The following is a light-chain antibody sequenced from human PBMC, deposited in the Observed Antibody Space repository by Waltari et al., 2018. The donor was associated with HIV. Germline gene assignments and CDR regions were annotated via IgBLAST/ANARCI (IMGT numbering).Light chain of an antibody. CDR1: SSNIGTNI. CDR2: NNN. J-gene: IGLJ2*01. V-gene: IGLV1-44*01. CDR3: ATWDVSLNGYVL. Sequence: QSVLTQPTSASGTPGQRVTISCSGSSSNIGTNIVSWYQHLPPTAPKLLIYNNNPRPSGVPDRFSGSKSGTSASLAISGLQSEDEADYYCATWDVSLNGYVLFGGGTKVTVL.